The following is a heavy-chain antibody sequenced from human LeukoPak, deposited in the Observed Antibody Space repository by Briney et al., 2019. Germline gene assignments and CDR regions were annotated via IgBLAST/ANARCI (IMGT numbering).Heavy chain of an antibody. D-gene: IGHD6-19*01. V-gene: IGHV3-21*03. CDR1: GGSISSYY. CDR2: IGASGIHI. Sequence: ETLSLTCTVSGGSISSYYWSWIRQPPGKGLEWVSSIGASGIHIFYADSVKGRFTISRDNAKNSLYLQMNSLRAEDTAVYYCTRDIPFSSFDYWGQGTLVTVSS. CDR3: TRDIPFSSFDY. J-gene: IGHJ4*02.